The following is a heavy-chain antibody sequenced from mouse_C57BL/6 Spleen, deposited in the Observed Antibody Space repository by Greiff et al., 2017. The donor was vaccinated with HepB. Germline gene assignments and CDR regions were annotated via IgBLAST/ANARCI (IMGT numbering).Heavy chain of an antibody. V-gene: IGHV1-18*01. J-gene: IGHJ4*01. CDR2: INPNNGGT. CDR1: GYTFTDYN. D-gene: IGHD2-3*01. CDR3: ARSDGYYYAMDY. Sequence: EVQLQQSGPELVKPGASVKIPCKASGYTFTDYNMDWVKQSHGKSLEWIGDINPNNGGTIYNQKFKGKATLTVDKSSSTAYMELRSLTAEDTAVYYCARSDGYYYAMDYWGQGTSVTVAS.